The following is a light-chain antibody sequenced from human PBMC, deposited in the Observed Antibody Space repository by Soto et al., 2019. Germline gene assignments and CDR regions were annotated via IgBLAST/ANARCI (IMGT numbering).Light chain of an antibody. V-gene: IGKV1-39*01. CDR2: AAS. CDR1: QSISSY. J-gene: IGKJ1*01. CDR3: QQYKYYST. Sequence: IHITHSPSSLAASEGDRVTITCRASQSISSYLNWYQQKPGKAPKLLIYAASSLQSGVPPRFSGSGSGTDFTLTISSLQPDDFATYYCQQYKYYSTFGQGTKVDIK.